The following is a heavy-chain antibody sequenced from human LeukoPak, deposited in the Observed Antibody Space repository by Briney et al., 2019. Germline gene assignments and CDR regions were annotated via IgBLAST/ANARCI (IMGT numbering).Heavy chain of an antibody. CDR1: GFAVSSNY. CDR3: AKDLESYYASGFFDY. D-gene: IGHD2-2*01. V-gene: IGHV3-53*01. Sequence: GGSLRLSCAASGFAVSSNYMSWVRQAPGKGLEWVSVIYSGGSTYYADSVKGRFTISRDNSKNTLYLQMNSLRAEDTAVYYCAKDLESYYASGFFDYWGQGTLVTVSS. CDR2: IYSGGST. J-gene: IGHJ4*02.